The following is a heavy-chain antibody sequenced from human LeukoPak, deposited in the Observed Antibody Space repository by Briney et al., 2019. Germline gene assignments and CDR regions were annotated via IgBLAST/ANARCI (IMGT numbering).Heavy chain of an antibody. CDR2: MNPNSGRT. CDR1: GYTLTSYD. J-gene: IGHJ4*02. V-gene: IGHV1-8*01. D-gene: IGHD4-23*01. CDR3: ARETPSRYFDY. Sequence: ASVKVSCKASGYTLTSYDVNWVRQATGQGLEWTGWMNPNSGRTGYAQKFQGRVTITRNTSISTAYMELSSLRSEDTAVYFCARETPSRYFDYWGQGTPVTVSS.